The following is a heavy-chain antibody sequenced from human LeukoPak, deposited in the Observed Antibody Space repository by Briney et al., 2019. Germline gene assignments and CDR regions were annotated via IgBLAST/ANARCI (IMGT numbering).Heavy chain of an antibody. J-gene: IGHJ3*02. CDR2: LYSGGST. Sequence: PGGSLRLSCAASGFTDSSSYMSWVRQAPGKGLEWVSVLYSGGSTYYADSVKGRFTISRDNSKNTLYLQMNSLRAEDTAVYYCARSHRGSNSLSFDIWGQGTKVTVSS. V-gene: IGHV3-53*01. D-gene: IGHD1-26*01. CDR1: GFTDSSSY. CDR3: ARSHRGSNSLSFDI.